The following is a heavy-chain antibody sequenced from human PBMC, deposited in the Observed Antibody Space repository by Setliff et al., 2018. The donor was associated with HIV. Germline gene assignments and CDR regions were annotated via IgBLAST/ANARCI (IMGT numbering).Heavy chain of an antibody. J-gene: IGHJ4*02. CDR1: GYYITSVYY. CDR3: ARGGGPDTNFDS. V-gene: IGHV4-38-2*01. CDR2: IYHNGST. D-gene: IGHD3-16*01. Sequence: KASETLSLTCAVSGYYITSVYYWGWIRQPPGKGLEWIGSIYHNGSTYYNPSLKSRVSILVDISKNQFSLKLSSVTAADTAVYYCARGGGPDTNFDSWGRGTLVTVSS.